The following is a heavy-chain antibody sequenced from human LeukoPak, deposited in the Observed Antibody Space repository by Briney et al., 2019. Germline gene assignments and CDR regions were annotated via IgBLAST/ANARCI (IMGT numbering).Heavy chain of an antibody. Sequence: GGSLRLSCGASGFTFSSYWMSWVRQAPGKGPEWVANIKQDGSEKYYVDSVKGRFTISRDNAKNSLYLQMNSLRAEDTAVYYCARDWGSSGYYYYYYYMDVWGKGTTVTVSS. CDR2: IKQDGSEK. J-gene: IGHJ6*03. D-gene: IGHD3-22*01. CDR3: ARDWGSSGYYYYYYYMDV. CDR1: GFTFSSYW. V-gene: IGHV3-7*01.